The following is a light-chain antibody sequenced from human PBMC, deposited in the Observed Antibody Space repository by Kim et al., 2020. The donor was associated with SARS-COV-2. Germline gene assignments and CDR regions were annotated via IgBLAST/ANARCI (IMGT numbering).Light chain of an antibody. Sequence: ASVGDSVTVTCRASESLRSWLAWYQQRPGQAPKLLIYSTSTVQDGVPSRFSGSGTGTEFTLTISSLQPEDFATYYCQQSVSFPWTFGQGTKVDIK. CDR2: STS. CDR3: QQSVSFPWT. V-gene: IGKV1-12*01. CDR1: ESLRSW. J-gene: IGKJ1*01.